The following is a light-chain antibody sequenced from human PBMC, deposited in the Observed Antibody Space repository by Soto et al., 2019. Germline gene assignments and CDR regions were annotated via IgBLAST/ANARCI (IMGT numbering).Light chain of an antibody. CDR3: QQYFEWPPMT. J-gene: IGKJ1*01. V-gene: IGKV3-15*01. CDR1: ETVATN. CDR2: GAS. Sequence: VMTQSPATLSVSPGERATLSCWASETVATNLAWYQQKPGQAPRRLISGASTRAAGISDRFRGSGSGTEFTLTISSLWSEDSAIYYCQQYFEWPPMTFGQGTKV.